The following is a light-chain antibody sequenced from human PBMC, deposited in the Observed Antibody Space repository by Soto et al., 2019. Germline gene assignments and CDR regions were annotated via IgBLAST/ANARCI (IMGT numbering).Light chain of an antibody. Sequence: EIVLTPSPDTLSLSPVERATLSCRASQSVNSQFFAWHQQKPGQAPRLLIHGASNRAAGIPDRFSGSGSGTDFTLTISRLEPEDFAVYYCHQYGRSPRTFGQGTKVDI. CDR3: HQYGRSPRT. V-gene: IGKV3-20*01. CDR1: QSVNSQF. CDR2: GAS. J-gene: IGKJ1*01.